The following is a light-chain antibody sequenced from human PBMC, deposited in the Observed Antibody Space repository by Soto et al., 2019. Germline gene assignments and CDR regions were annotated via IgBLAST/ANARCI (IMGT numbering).Light chain of an antibody. V-gene: IGLV4-69*01. CDR1: SGHSTYV. J-gene: IGLJ2*01. CDR3: QTWTTGIQV. CDR2: VHSDGSH. Sequence: QLVLTQSPSASASLGTSVKLTCTLSSGHSTYVIAWHQQQPEKGPRYLMKVHSDGSHTKGDGIPDRFSGSSSGAERYLTISSLQSDDEADYCCQTWTTGIQVFGGGTQLTVL.